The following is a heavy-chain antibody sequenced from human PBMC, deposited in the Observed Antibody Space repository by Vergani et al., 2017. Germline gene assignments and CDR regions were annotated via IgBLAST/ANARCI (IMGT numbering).Heavy chain of an antibody. Sequence: QVQLQESGPGLVKPSETLSLTCTVSGDSVISTDYHWGWIRQPPGKGLEWIGSMDYSGSTSYNPSLESRISISFETPKNQFSLRLTSVTAADTAVYYCASKRGDCRAACCHSYDFWGPGTLVGVSS. CDR2: MDYSGST. V-gene: IGHV4-39*01. D-gene: IGHD2-15*01. J-gene: IGHJ4*02. CDR1: GDSVISTDYH. CDR3: ASKRGDCRAACCHSYDF.